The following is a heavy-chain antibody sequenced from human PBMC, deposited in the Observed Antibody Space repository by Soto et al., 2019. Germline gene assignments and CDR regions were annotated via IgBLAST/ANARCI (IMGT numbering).Heavy chain of an antibody. CDR2: INPNSGGT. J-gene: IGHJ1*01. CDR1: GYTFTGYY. Sequence: ASVKVSCKASGYTFTGYYMHWVRQSPGQGLEWMGWINPNSGGTNYAQKFQGWVTMTRDTSISTAYMELSRLRSDDTAVYYCARDLGVNYYGSRSYTFGHWGQGTLVTVSS. D-gene: IGHD3-10*01. CDR3: ARDLGVNYYGSRSYTFGH. V-gene: IGHV1-2*04.